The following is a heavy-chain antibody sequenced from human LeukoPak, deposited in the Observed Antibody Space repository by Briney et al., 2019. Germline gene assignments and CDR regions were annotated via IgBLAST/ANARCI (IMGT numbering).Heavy chain of an antibody. J-gene: IGHJ3*02. CDR1: GYTFTSYA. D-gene: IGHD2-15*01. Sequence: ASVKVSCKASGYTFTSYAISWVRQAPGQGLEWMGGIIPIFGTANYAQKFQGRVTITTDESTSTAYMELSSLRSEDTAVYYCARAEVVDAFDIWGQGTMVTVSS. CDR3: ARAEVVDAFDI. CDR2: IIPIFGTA. V-gene: IGHV1-69*05.